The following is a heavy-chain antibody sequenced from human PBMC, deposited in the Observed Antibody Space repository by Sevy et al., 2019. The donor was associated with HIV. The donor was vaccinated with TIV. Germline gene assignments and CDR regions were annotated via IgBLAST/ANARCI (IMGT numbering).Heavy chain of an antibody. CDR2: ISSSGSTI. CDR1: GFTFSDYY. Sequence: GGSLRLSCAASGFTFSDYYMSWIRQAPGKGLEWVSYISSSGSTIYYADSVKGRFTISRDNAKNSLYLQMNSLRAEDTAVYYCASQGRYYYDTSGTDDYWGQGTLVTVS. V-gene: IGHV3-11*01. D-gene: IGHD3-22*01. J-gene: IGHJ4*02. CDR3: ASQGRYYYDTSGTDDY.